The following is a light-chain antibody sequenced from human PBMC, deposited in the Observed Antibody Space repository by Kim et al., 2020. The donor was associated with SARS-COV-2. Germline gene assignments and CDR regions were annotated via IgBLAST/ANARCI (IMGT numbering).Light chain of an antibody. CDR1: NIGSKA. Sequence: AQGRTAKIPYAGNNIGSKAVRWYQQRPDQAPVLFIYDDSDRPSGIPERISGSNSGNTATLTISRVDAGDEADYYCQVWDSASDHRVFGGGPRLTVL. CDR2: DDS. CDR3: QVWDSASDHRV. V-gene: IGLV3-21*03. J-gene: IGLJ3*02.